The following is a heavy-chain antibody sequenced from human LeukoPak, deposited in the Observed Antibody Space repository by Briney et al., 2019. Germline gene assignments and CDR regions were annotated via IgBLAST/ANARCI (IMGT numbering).Heavy chain of an antibody. Sequence: GGSLRLSCAASGFTFSNYWMRWVRQAPGKGLKGVANIKQDGSEKYYVDSVKGRFTISRDNAESSLYLQLNSLRAEDTAVYYCARDEYTYGHGGFDFWGQGSLVTVSS. CDR1: GFTFSNYW. D-gene: IGHD5-18*01. J-gene: IGHJ4*02. CDR2: IKQDGSEK. CDR3: ARDEYTYGHGGFDF. V-gene: IGHV3-7*01.